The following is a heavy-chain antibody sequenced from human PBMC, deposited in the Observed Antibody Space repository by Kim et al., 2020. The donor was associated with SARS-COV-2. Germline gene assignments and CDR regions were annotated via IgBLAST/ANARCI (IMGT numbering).Heavy chain of an antibody. J-gene: IGHJ3*02. V-gene: IGHV3-21*01. D-gene: IGHD3-22*01. CDR1: GFTFSSYS. CDR2: ISSSSSYI. Sequence: GGSLRLSCAASGFTFSSYSMNWVRQAPGKGLEWVSSISSSSSYIYYADSVKGRFTISRDNAKNSLYLQMNSLRAEDTAVYYCARVVYYYDSSGYYYQRIRAGAFDIWGQGTMVTVSS. CDR3: ARVVYYYDSSGYYYQRIRAGAFDI.